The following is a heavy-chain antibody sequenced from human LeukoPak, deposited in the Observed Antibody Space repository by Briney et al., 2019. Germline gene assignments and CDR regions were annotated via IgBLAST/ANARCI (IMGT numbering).Heavy chain of an antibody. D-gene: IGHD3-3*01. CDR3: ARVGLGSFGVVIRYYFDY. V-gene: IGHV4-4*07. Sequence: SETLSLTCTVSGGSISSYYWSWIRQPAGKGLEWIGRIYTSGSTNYNPSLKSRVTMSVDTSKNQFSLKLSSATAADTAVYYCARVGLGSFGVVIRYYFDYWGQGTLVTVSS. J-gene: IGHJ4*02. CDR1: GGSISSYY. CDR2: IYTSGST.